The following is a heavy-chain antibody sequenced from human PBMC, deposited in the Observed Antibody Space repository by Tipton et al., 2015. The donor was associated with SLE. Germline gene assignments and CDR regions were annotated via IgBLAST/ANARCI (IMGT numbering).Heavy chain of an antibody. Sequence: SLRLSCAASGFTFSSYAMHWVRQAPGKGLEWVSSISSSSSYIYYADSVKGRFTISRDNAKNSLYLQMNSLRAEDTAVYYCARDRDYGMDVWGLGTTVTVSS. J-gene: IGHJ6*02. CDR3: ARDRDYGMDV. CDR2: ISSSSSYI. V-gene: IGHV3-21*01. CDR1: GFTFSSYA.